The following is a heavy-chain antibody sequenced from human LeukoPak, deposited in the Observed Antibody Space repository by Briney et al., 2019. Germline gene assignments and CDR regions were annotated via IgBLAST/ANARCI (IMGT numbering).Heavy chain of an antibody. D-gene: IGHD3-22*01. J-gene: IGHJ4*02. V-gene: IGHV1-18*04. CDR1: GYTFTSYY. CDR2: ISAYNGNT. Sequence: ASVKVSCKASGYTFTSYYMHWVRQAPGQGLEWMGWISAYNGNTNYAQKLQGRVTMTTDTSTSTAYMELRSLRSDDTAVYYCARRVDSAPYYYDSSGYYYYFDYWGQGTLVTVSS. CDR3: ARRVDSAPYYYDSSGYYYYFDY.